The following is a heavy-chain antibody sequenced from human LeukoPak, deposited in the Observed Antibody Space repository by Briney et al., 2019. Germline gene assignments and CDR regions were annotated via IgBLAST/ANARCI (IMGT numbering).Heavy chain of an antibody. J-gene: IGHJ3*02. CDR1: DDSFSSHY. D-gene: IGHD4-17*01. V-gene: IGHV4-59*11. CDR3: ARDLVTVTKGFDI. CDR2: ISYIGST. Sequence: SETLSLTCAVSDDSFSSHYWTWIRQPPGKGLEWIGYISYIGSTNYNPSLKSRVTISIDTSKNQFSLKLSSVTAADTALYYCARDLVTVTKGFDIWGQGTMVSVSS.